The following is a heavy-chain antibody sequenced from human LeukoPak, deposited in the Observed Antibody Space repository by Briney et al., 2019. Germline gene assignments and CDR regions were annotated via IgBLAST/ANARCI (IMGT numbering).Heavy chain of an antibody. CDR2: ISYDGSNK. Sequence: GGSLRLSCAASGFTFSSYSMHWVRQAPGKGLEWVALISYDGSNKYYADSVKGRFTISRDNSKNTLYLQMNSLRAEDMAVYYCARDQGYSYGHGFDYWGQGTLVTVSS. J-gene: IGHJ4*02. V-gene: IGHV3-30-3*01. CDR1: GFTFSSYS. D-gene: IGHD5-18*01. CDR3: ARDQGYSYGHGFDY.